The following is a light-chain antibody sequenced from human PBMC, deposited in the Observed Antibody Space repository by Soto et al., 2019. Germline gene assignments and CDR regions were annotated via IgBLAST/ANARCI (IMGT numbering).Light chain of an antibody. CDR2: SND. J-gene: IGLJ2*01. Sequence: QSVLTQPPSASGTPGQRVTISCSGSSSNIGSNPVNWYQQLPGTAPKLLIYSNDQRPSGVPDRFSGSKSGTSASLAISGLQSEDESDYYCAAWDDSLFVVFGGGTKLTVL. V-gene: IGLV1-44*01. CDR1: SSNIGSNP. CDR3: AAWDDSLFVV.